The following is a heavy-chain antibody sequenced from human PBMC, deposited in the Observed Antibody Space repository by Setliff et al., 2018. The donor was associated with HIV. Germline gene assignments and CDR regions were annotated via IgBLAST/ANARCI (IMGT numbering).Heavy chain of an antibody. CDR1: GYTFIDHH. CDR3: ATAPQYYDSSGFSAFDT. V-gene: IGHV1-69-2*01. Sequence: VASVKVSCKTSGYTFIDHHMHWVRQAPGKGLEWLGRVDPDFAETKYAEKFQGRVIITADTSTDTAYMELTSLRSEDTAVYYCATAPQYYDSSGFSAFDTWGQGTRVTVSS. D-gene: IGHD3-22*01. CDR2: VDPDFAET. J-gene: IGHJ3*02.